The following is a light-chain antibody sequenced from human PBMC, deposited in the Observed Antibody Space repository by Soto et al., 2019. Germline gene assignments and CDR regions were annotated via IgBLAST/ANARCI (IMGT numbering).Light chain of an antibody. Sequence: QSALTQPPSASGSPGQSVTISCTGTSSDVGGNDHVFWYQQHPGKAPKLMIYEVTQRPSGVPDRFSGSKSGNTASLTVSGLQADDEADYYCSSFGGSRVFGGGTKLTVL. J-gene: IGLJ3*02. CDR1: SSDVGGNDH. V-gene: IGLV2-8*01. CDR2: EVT. CDR3: SSFGGSRV.